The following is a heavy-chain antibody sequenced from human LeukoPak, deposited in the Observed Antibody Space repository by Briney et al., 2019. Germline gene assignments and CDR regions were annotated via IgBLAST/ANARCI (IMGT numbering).Heavy chain of an antibody. CDR2: IYTSGST. V-gene: IGHV4-4*07. J-gene: IGHJ3*02. D-gene: IGHD2-15*01. Sequence: PSETLSLTCTVSGGSISSYYWSWIRQPAGKGLEWIGRIYTSGSTNYNPSLKSRVTMSVDTSKNQFSLKLSSVTAADTAVYYCASRYCSGGSCQYRDAFDIWGQGTMVTVSS. CDR1: GGSISSYY. CDR3: ASRYCSGGSCQYRDAFDI.